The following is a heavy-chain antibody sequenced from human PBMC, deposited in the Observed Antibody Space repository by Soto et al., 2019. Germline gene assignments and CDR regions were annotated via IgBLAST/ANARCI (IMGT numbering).Heavy chain of an antibody. Sequence: ETLTFACTVSGSSINSSVYYWGWIRQPPGKGLEWIGSMFYGVSTYYNPSLKSRVTVSVDTSKNQFSLNLRSVTAAETAVYYCARLPSRHLVDYWGQGTLVTDSS. CDR2: MFYGVST. CDR3: ARLPSRHLVDY. CDR1: GSSINSSVYY. D-gene: IGHD3-3*02. V-gene: IGHV4-39*01. J-gene: IGHJ4*02.